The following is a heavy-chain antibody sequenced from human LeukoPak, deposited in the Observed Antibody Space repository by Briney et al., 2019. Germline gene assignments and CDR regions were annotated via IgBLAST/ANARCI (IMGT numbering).Heavy chain of an antibody. D-gene: IGHD1-26*01. J-gene: IGHJ5*01. CDR3: ARLVGASWFDS. CDR1: GDSVSSNSAA. CDR2: TYYRSKWYN. Sequence: SQTLSLTCAISGDSVSSNSAAWNWISQSPSRGLEWLGGTYYRSKWYNDYAVSVKSRITINPDTSKNQFSLQLNSVTPEDTAVYYCARLVGASWFDSWGQGTLVTVSS. V-gene: IGHV6-1*01.